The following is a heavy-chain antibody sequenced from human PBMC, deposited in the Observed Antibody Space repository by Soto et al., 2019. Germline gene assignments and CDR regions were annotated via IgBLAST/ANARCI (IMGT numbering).Heavy chain of an antibody. V-gene: IGHV3-66*01. Sequence: EVQLVESGGGLDQPGGSLRLSCAASGFTVSSNYMSWVRQAPGKGLEWVSVIYSGGSTYYADSVKGRFTISRDNSKNTLYLQMNSLRAEDTAVYYCARSNLNDYIWGSYRPTGGYFDYWGQGTLVTVSS. D-gene: IGHD3-16*02. CDR2: IYSGGST. CDR1: GFTVSSNY. CDR3: ARSNLNDYIWGSYRPTGGYFDY. J-gene: IGHJ4*02.